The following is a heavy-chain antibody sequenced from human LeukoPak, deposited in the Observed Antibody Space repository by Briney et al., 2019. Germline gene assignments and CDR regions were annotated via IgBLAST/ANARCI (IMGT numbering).Heavy chain of an antibody. CDR3: ARDPSEMATIYFDY. CDR2: ISSSSSTI. V-gene: IGHV3-48*04. D-gene: IGHD5-24*01. Sequence: PGGSLRLSCAASGFTFSSYSMNWVRQAPGKGLEWVSYISSSSSTIYYADSVKGRFTISRDNAKNSLYLQMNSLRAEDTAVYYCARDPSEMATIYFDYWGQGTLVTVSS. J-gene: IGHJ4*02. CDR1: GFTFSSYS.